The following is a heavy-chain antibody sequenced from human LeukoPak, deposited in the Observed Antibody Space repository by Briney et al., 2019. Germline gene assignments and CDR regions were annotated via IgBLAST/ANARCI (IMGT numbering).Heavy chain of an antibody. CDR3: ASLVYHRSGPYFDY. J-gene: IGHJ4*02. V-gene: IGHV4-39*01. D-gene: IGHD2-2*01. CDR1: GGSISSSSYY. Sequence: SETLSLTCTVSGGSISSSSYYWGWIRQPPGKGLEWIGSIYYSGSTYYNPSLKSRVTISVDTSKNQFSLKLSSVTAADTAVYYCASLVYHRSGPYFDYWGREPWSPSPQ. CDR2: IYYSGST.